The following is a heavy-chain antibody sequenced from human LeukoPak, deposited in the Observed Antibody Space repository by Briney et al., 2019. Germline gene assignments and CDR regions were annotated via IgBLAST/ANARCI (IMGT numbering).Heavy chain of an antibody. V-gene: IGHV4-4*07. Sequence: SETLSLTCTVSGGSISSYYWSWIRQPAGKGLEWIGRIYTSGSTNYNPSLKSRVTMSVDTSKNQFSLKLSSVTAADTDVYYCARAPLGYCSGGSCDDAFDIWGQGTMVTVSS. CDR3: ARAPLGYCSGGSCDDAFDI. CDR1: GGSISSYY. CDR2: IYTSGST. D-gene: IGHD2-15*01. J-gene: IGHJ3*02.